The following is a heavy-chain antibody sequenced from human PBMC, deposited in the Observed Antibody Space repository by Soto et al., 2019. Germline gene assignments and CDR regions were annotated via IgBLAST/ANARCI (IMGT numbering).Heavy chain of an antibody. CDR3: AGGGWKLWDY. V-gene: IGHV4-59*01. J-gene: IGHJ4*02. CDR2: FYYSGST. D-gene: IGHD6-19*01. CDR1: GGSISSYY. Sequence: QVQLQESGPGLVKPSETLSLTCTVSGGSISSYYWSWIRQRPGKGLEWIGCFYYSGSTNYNPSLKSGVTISVDTAKQQVSLTPSSVTAAATAVDYFAGGGWKLWDYWGQGTLVTVSS.